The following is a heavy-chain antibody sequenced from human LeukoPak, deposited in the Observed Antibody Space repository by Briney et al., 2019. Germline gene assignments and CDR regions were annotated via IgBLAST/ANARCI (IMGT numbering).Heavy chain of an antibody. J-gene: IGHJ4*02. CDR3: AKDPRSRYCSSTSCYTFKDY. Sequence: PAGGSLRLSCAASGFTVSSNYMSWVRQAPGKGLEWVSAISGSGGSTYYADSVKGRFTISRDNSKNTLYLQMNSLRAEDTAVYYCAKDPRSRYCSSTSCYTFKDYWGQGTLVTVSS. CDR1: GFTVSSNY. CDR2: ISGSGGST. D-gene: IGHD2-2*02. V-gene: IGHV3-23*01.